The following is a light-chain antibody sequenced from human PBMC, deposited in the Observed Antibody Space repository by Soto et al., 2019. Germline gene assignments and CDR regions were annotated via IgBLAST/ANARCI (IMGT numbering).Light chain of an antibody. V-gene: IGLV1-47*01. CDR2: RNN. J-gene: IGLJ1*01. CDR1: TSNIGSNY. Sequence: QSVLTQPPSASGTPGQGVTISCSGSTSNIGSNYVYWYQQLPGTAPKLLIYRNNQRPSGVPDRFSGSKSGTSASLAISGLRSDDEADYFCATRDDSLNGFYVFGTGTK. CDR3: ATRDDSLNGFYV.